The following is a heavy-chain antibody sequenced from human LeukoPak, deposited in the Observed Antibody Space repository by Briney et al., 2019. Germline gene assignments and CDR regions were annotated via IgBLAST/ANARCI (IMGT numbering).Heavy chain of an antibody. D-gene: IGHD5-24*01. CDR3: ARISRDGFIDY. CDR2: IYYSGST. Sequence: PSETLSLTCTVSGGSISSYYWSWIRQPPGKGLEWIGYIYYSGSTNYNPSLKGRVTISVDTSKNQFSLKLSSVTAADTAVYYCARISRDGFIDYWGQGTLVTVSS. V-gene: IGHV4-59*08. CDR1: GGSISSYY. J-gene: IGHJ4*02.